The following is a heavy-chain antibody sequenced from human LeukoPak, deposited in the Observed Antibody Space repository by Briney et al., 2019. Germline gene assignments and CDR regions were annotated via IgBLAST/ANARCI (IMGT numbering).Heavy chain of an antibody. CDR1: GYSFTNFW. CDR3: ARVTPIKIFDY. V-gene: IGHV5-51*01. CDR2: IYPDDSDT. Sequence: GESLKISCKGSGYSFTNFWIGWVRQMPGRGLEWMGIIYPDDSDTRYSPSFQGQVTTSADKSITTAYLHWTRLNASDTAIYYCARVTPIKIFDYWGQGTLVTVSS. J-gene: IGHJ4*02. D-gene: IGHD5-12*01.